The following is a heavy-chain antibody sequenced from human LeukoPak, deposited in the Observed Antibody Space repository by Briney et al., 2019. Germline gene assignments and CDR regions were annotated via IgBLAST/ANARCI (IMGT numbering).Heavy chain of an antibody. J-gene: IGHJ4*02. D-gene: IGHD2-15*01. Sequence: SETLSLTCTVSGGSISSYYWSWIRQPPGKGLEWIGYIYYSGSTNYNPSLKSRVTMSVDTSKNQFSLKLSSVTAADTAVYYCARAYCSGGSCYLYYFDYWGQGTLVTVSS. CDR1: GGSISSYY. CDR2: IYYSGST. V-gene: IGHV4-59*12. CDR3: ARAYCSGGSCYLYYFDY.